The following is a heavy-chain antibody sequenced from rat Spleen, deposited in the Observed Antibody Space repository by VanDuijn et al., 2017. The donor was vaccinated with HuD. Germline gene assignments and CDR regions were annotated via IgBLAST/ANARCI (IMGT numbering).Heavy chain of an antibody. CDR2: ISPGGGHT. CDR3: ARLGTEAIGNWFSY. Sequence: EVQLVESDGGLVQPGRSLKLSCAASGFTLSDHYMAWVRQAPTKGLEWVASISPGGGHTFYRDSVKGRFTISRDNAKTTLYLQMDSLRSEDTATYYCARLGTEAIGNWFSYWGQGTLVTVSS. D-gene: IGHD1-11*01. J-gene: IGHJ3*01. V-gene: IGHV5-25*01. CDR1: GFTLSDHY.